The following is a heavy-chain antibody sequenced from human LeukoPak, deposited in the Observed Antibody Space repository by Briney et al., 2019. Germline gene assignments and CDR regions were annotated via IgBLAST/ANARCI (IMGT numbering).Heavy chain of an antibody. D-gene: IGHD2-15*01. J-gene: IGHJ4*02. V-gene: IGHV4-34*01. Sequence: SETLSLTCAVYGESFSAYFWNWIRQAPGKPLEYIGEINHRGSSHYNPSLKTRVTLSVDSSKNQFSLKLTSVTAADTAVYFCARGSSFDGYCSAGACDAGYYDSWGQGTPVTVSS. CDR3: ARGSSFDGYCSAGACDAGYYDS. CDR1: GESFSAYF. CDR2: INHRGSS.